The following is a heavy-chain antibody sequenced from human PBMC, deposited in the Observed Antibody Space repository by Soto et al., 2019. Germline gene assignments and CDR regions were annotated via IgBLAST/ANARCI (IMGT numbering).Heavy chain of an antibody. J-gene: IGHJ3*02. CDR3: ARGYCSRTSCYTGDAFDI. CDR2: ISSSSRYM. V-gene: IGHV3-21*01. CDR1: GFTFSSYN. D-gene: IGHD2-2*02. Sequence: GGSLRLSCAASGFTFSSYNMNWVRQAPGKGLEWVSSISSSSRYMYYADSVKGRLTISRDNAKNSLYLHMNSLRAEDTAVYYCARGYCSRTSCYTGDAFDIWGQGTVVTVSS.